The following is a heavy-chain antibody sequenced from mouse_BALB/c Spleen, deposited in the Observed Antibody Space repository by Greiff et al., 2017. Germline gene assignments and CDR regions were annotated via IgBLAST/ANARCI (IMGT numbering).Heavy chain of an antibody. CDR1: GFTFSSYA. J-gene: IGHJ2*01. D-gene: IGHD4-1*01. CDR2: ISSGGSYT. CDR3: ARGGTGGFDY. Sequence: DVKLVESGGGLVKPGGSLKLSCAASGFTFSSYAMSWVRQSPEKRLEWVAEISSGGSYTYYPDTVTGRFTISRDNAKNTLYLEMSSLRSEDTAMYYCARGGTGGFDYWGQGTTLTVSS. V-gene: IGHV5-9-4*01.